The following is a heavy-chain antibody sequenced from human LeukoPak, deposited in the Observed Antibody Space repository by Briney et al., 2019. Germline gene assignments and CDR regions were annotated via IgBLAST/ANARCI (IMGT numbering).Heavy chain of an antibody. CDR1: GFTFSSYA. D-gene: IGHD2-15*01. J-gene: IGHJ5*02. CDR2: ISYDGSNK. V-gene: IGHV3-30-3*01. Sequence: PGRSLRLSCAASGFTFSSYAMHWVRQAPGKGLEWXXVISYDGSNKYYADSVKGRFTISRDNSKNTLYLQMNSLRAEDTAVYYCARDGASMVVAATERFTWFDPWGQGTLVTVSS. CDR3: ARDGASMVVAATERFTWFDP.